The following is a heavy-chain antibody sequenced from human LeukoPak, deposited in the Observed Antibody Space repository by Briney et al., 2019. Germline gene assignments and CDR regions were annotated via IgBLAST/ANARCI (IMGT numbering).Heavy chain of an antibody. D-gene: IGHD3-10*01. Sequence: PETPSLSSIVSGGSISSYYWGWIRQQPRKGLERSGRIYYSSHYNPSLKSRVTISVDTSKNQFSLNLSSETAADTARYYSARLRESGSGAVNWGDGTPVTVSS. CDR3: ARLRESGSGAVN. CDR2: IYYSS. V-gene: IGHV4-39*01. CDR1: GGSISSYY. J-gene: IGHJ4*01.